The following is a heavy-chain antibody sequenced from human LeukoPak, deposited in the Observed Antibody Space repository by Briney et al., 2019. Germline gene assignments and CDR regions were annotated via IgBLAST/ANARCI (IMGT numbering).Heavy chain of an antibody. J-gene: IGHJ4*02. CDR1: GYTFTSYG. Sequence: ASVKVSCKASGYTFTSYGISWVRQAPGQGLEWMGWISAYNGNTNYARKLQGRVTMTTDTSTSTAYMELRSLRSDDTAVYYCARGRYSSSWYHFDYWGQGTLVTVSS. D-gene: IGHD6-13*01. CDR3: ARGRYSSSWYHFDY. CDR2: ISAYNGNT. V-gene: IGHV1-18*01.